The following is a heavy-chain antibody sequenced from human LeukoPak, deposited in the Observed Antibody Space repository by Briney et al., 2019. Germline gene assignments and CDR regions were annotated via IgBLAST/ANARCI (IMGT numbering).Heavy chain of an antibody. D-gene: IGHD3-22*01. CDR1: GFTFSSYG. Sequence: GESLKISCEASGFTFSSYGMHWVRQAPGKGLEWVAVIWYDGSNKYYADSVKGRFTISRDNSKNTLYLQMNSLRAEDTAVYYCARERDGYYDSSGYYVPGYSVYWGPGTLVTVSS. V-gene: IGHV3-33*01. J-gene: IGHJ4*01. CDR3: ARERDGYYDSSGYYVPGYSVY. CDR2: IWYDGSNK.